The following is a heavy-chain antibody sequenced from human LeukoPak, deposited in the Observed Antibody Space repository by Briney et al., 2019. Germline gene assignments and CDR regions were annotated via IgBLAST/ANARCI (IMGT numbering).Heavy chain of an antibody. CDR2: IKQDGTGK. J-gene: IGHJ4*02. V-gene: IGHV3-7*01. CDR1: GFTFSSYG. D-gene: IGHD3-10*01. CDR3: AKLAKYFYGSETYYFFEH. Sequence: GGSLGLSCAASGFTFSSYGMHWVRQAPGKGLEWVANIKQDGTGKYYVDSVKGRFTISRDNAKNSLYLQMNRLRAEDTAVYYCAKLAKYFYGSETYYFFEHWGQGTPVTASS.